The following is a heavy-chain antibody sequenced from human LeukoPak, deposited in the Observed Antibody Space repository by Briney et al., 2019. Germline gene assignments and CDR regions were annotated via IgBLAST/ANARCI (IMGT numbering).Heavy chain of an antibody. V-gene: IGHV1-46*01. J-gene: IGHJ6*03. CDR3: TRDPGLTNFYYYMDV. CDR2: INPSGGST. D-gene: IGHD4-11*01. CDR1: GYIFTNYY. Sequence: ASLKVSCKASGYIFTNYYMHCVRQAPGQGLEWLGIINPSGGSTTYAQKFQGRVTMTSDMSTNTAYMELSSLISEDTAVYYCTRDPGLTNFYYYMDVWGKGTTVTVSS.